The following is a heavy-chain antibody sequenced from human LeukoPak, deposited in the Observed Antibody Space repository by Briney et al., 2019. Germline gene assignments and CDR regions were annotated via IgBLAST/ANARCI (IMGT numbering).Heavy chain of an antibody. Sequence: GGSLRLSCAASGFTFSSYSMNWVRQAPGKGLEWISSISSSSSYIYYADSVKGRFTISRDNAKNSLYLPMNSLRAEDTAVYYCARDSWELLPPPREHDAFDIWGQGTMVTVSS. CDR1: GFTFSSYS. J-gene: IGHJ3*02. V-gene: IGHV3-21*01. CDR3: ARDSWELLPPPREHDAFDI. CDR2: ISSSSSYI. D-gene: IGHD1-26*01.